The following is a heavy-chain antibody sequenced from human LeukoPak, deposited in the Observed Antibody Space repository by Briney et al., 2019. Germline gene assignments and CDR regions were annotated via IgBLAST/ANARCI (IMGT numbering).Heavy chain of an antibody. D-gene: IGHD3-22*01. J-gene: IGHJ4*02. V-gene: IGHV1-2*06. CDR2: INPNSGGT. CDR3: ARGPRSSSGYYEFDY. CDR1: GYTFTGYY. Sequence: ASVKVSCKASGYTFTGYYMHGVRQAPGQGGEWMGRINPNSGGTYYEQKFQDRVTMTRDTSISTAYMELSRLTSDDTAVYYCARGPRSSSGYYEFDYWGQGTLVTVSS.